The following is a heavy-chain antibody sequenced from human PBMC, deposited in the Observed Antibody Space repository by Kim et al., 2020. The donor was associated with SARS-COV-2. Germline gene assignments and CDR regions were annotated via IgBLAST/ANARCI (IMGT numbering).Heavy chain of an antibody. CDR2: INTNTGNP. Sequence: ASVKVSCKASGYTFTSYAMNWVRQAPGQGLEWMGWINTNTGNPTYAQGFTGRFVFSLDTSVSTAYLQISSLKAEDTAVYYCAREFCSGGSCYGWYNWFDPWGQGTLVTVSS. CDR3: AREFCSGGSCYGWYNWFDP. D-gene: IGHD2-15*01. V-gene: IGHV7-4-1*02. CDR1: GYTFTSYA. J-gene: IGHJ5*02.